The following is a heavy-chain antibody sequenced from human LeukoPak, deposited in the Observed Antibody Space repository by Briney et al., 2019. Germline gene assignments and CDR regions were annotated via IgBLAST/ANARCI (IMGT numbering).Heavy chain of an antibody. J-gene: IGHJ4*02. CDR1: GFTFSSYG. V-gene: IGHV3-30*02. CDR3: AKGVVVVLAANPIPPDY. D-gene: IGHD2-15*01. Sequence: GGSLRLSCAASGFTFSSYGMHWVRQAPGKGLEWVAFIRYDGSNKYYADSVKGRFTISRDNSKNTLYLQMNSLRAEDGAVYYCAKGVVVVLAANPIPPDYWGQGTLVTVSS. CDR2: IRYDGSNK.